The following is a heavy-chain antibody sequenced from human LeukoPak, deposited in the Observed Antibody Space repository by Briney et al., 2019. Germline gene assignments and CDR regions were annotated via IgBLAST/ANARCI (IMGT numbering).Heavy chain of an antibody. CDR3: ARTYCSSTSCYPDY. D-gene: IGHD2-2*01. CDR1: GYTFTSYG. J-gene: IGHJ4*02. V-gene: IGHV1-18*01. Sequence: ASVKVSCKASGYTFTSYGISWVRQAPGQGLEWMGWISAYNGNTNYAQKLQGRVTMTTDTSTSTAYMELRSLRSDDTAVYYCARTYCSSTSCYPDYWGRGTLVTVSS. CDR2: ISAYNGNT.